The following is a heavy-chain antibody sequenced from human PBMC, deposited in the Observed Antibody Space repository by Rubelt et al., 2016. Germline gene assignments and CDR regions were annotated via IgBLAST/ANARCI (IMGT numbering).Heavy chain of an antibody. CDR1: GGSFSNYY. CDR3: ARRGYNSGHSYLDF. CDR2: INHSGST. J-gene: IGHJ4*02. V-gene: IGHV4-34*01. D-gene: IGHD6-19*01. Sequence: QVQLQQWGAGLLKFSETLSLTCGVYGGSFSNYYWSWIRQPPGKGLEWIGEINHSGSTNYNPSLKSRVTISVDTSKNQFSLKLTSVTAADTAVYYRARRGYNSGHSYLDFWGQGTLVTVSS.